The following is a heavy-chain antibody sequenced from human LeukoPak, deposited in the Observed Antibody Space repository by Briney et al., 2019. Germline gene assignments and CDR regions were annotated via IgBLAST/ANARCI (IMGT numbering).Heavy chain of an antibody. CDR3: AKDLAYLRGLTYSGSYPTFDY. Sequence: PGGSLRLSCAASGFTFSSYAMSWVRQAPGKGLEWVSAISGSGGSTYYADSVKGRFTISRDNSKNTLYLQMNSLRAEDTAAYYCAKDLAYLRGLTYSGSYPTFDYWGQGTLVTVSS. J-gene: IGHJ4*02. D-gene: IGHD1-26*01. CDR2: ISGSGGST. CDR1: GFTFSSYA. V-gene: IGHV3-23*01.